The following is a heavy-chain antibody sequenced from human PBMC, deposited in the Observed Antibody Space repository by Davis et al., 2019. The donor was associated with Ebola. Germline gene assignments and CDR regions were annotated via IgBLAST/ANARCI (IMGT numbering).Heavy chain of an antibody. Sequence: PGGSLRLSCAASGFTFSSYAMHWVRQAPGKGLEWVAVISYDGSNKYYADSVKGRFTISRDNSKNTLYLQMNSLRAEDTAVYYCARDRAPRGLVLSYAFDIWGQGTMVTVSS. V-gene: IGHV3-30*04. CDR1: GFTFSSYA. D-gene: IGHD6-19*01. CDR3: ARDRAPRGLVLSYAFDI. CDR2: ISYDGSNK. J-gene: IGHJ3*02.